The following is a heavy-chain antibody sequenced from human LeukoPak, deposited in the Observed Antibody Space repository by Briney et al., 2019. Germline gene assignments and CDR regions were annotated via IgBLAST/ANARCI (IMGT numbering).Heavy chain of an antibody. CDR3: ARSRSRYSGYEDIEY. CDR2: ISANGVNT. Sequence: GGSLRLSCAASGFTFSSYVMNWVRQAPGKGLEWVSTISANGVNTNYADSVRGRFTSTRDNSKNALYLQMNSLRAEDAALYYCARSRSRYSGYEDIEYWGQGTLVAVSS. CDR1: GFTFSSYV. D-gene: IGHD5-12*01. V-gene: IGHV3-23*01. J-gene: IGHJ4*02.